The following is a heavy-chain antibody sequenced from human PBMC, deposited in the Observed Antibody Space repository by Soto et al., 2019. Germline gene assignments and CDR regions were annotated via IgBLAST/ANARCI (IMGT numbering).Heavy chain of an antibody. D-gene: IGHD2-2*01. CDR3: AKGYCGSASCSYHWYFDL. J-gene: IGHJ2*01. CDR2: ISGSGGST. Sequence: EVQLLESGGGLVQPGGSLRLSCAAAGFSFSSYAMTWVRQAPGKGLEWVSGISGSGGSTYYPDSVKGRFNISRDNSKNTLYLQMNSLTAEDTAVYYCAKGYCGSASCSYHWYFDLWGRGTLVTVSS. V-gene: IGHV3-23*01. CDR1: GFSFSSYA.